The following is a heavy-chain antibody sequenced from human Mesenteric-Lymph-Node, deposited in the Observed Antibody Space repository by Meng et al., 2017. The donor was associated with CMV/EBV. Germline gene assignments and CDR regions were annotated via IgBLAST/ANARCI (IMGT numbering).Heavy chain of an antibody. CDR3: ARDQGTDGFWSGYPIYH. J-gene: IGHJ5*02. D-gene: IGHD3-3*01. Sequence: ASVKVSCKASGYTFTGYYMYWVRQAPGQGLEWMGWINPNSGGTNYAQKLRGRVTMTRDTSISTAYMELNRLRSDDTAVYYCARDQGTDGFWSGYPIYHWGQGTLVTVSS. V-gene: IGHV1-2*02. CDR2: INPNSGGT. CDR1: GYTFTGYY.